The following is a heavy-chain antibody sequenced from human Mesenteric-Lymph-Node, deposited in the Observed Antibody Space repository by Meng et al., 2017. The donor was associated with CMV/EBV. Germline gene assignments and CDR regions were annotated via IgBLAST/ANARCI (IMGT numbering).Heavy chain of an antibody. CDR3: SRSKRLGIWSGYYQSVNFDY. Sequence: SATLSLTCIVSGGSISPYYWSWIRQPPGKGLEWIGYIYYSGSTNYSPSLKSRVTISVDTSKNQFSLKLSSVTAADTAVYYCSRSKRLGIWSGYYQSVNFDYWGQGTLVTVSS. CDR1: GGSISPYY. CDR2: IYYSGST. V-gene: IGHV4-59*01. J-gene: IGHJ4*02. D-gene: IGHD3-3*01.